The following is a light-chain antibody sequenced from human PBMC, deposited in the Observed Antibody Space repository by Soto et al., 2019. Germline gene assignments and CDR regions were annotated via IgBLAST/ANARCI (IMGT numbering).Light chain of an antibody. V-gene: IGKV3-20*01. CDR1: QSVSSY. CDR3: QKYGSSFTST. CDR2: DAS. Sequence: TVFTESPSTLSLSTGERATPSFRARQSVSSYSAWYQQKPGQAHRLLIYDASVRATGAPDRFSGSGSGTDFTLTLSSLELEDFAMYYCQKYGSSFTSTFGQGTRLEIK. J-gene: IGKJ5*01.